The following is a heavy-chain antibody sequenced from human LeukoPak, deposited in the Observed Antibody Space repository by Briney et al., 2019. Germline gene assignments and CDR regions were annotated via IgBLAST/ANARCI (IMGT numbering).Heavy chain of an antibody. D-gene: IGHD2-21*02. V-gene: IGHV3-30*02. CDR2: IQYSGGIR. J-gene: IGHJ4*02. Sequence: GGSLRLSCAVSGFTFGSYGMHWIRQAPGRGLEWVAYIQYSGGIRKYADSVKGRFTISRDNSKNTLLLQMNTLKTEDTAVYYCAKKRPGDGDIFDYWGQGTLLTVSS. CDR1: GFTFGSYG. CDR3: AKKRPGDGDIFDY.